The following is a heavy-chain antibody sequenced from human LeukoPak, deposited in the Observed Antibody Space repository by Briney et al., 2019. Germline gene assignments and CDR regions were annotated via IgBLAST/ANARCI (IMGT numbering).Heavy chain of an antibody. CDR3: AKDGHCSDVVCTTKIVVAGYVDY. J-gene: IGHJ4*02. D-gene: IGHD6-19*01. Sequence: PGGSLRLSCRASGFTFSTYSMNWVRQAPGGGLEWVSVIRAGSEYTYYADSVKGRFTISRDNSKNMLYLQMNSLRAEDTAIYYCAKDGHCSDVVCTTKIVVAGYVDYWGQGTLVTVSS. CDR1: GFTFSTYS. V-gene: IGHV3-23*01. CDR2: IRAGSEYT.